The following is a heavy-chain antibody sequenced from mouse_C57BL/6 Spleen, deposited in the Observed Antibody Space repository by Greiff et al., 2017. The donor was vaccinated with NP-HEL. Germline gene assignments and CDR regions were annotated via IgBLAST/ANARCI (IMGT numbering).Heavy chain of an antibody. J-gene: IGHJ2*01. V-gene: IGHV14-1*01. CDR2: IDPEDGDT. CDR3: TTLFITTVVVRRYFDY. D-gene: IGHD1-1*01. CDR1: GFNIKDYY. Sequence: VQLKQSGAELVRPGASVKLSCTASGFNIKDYYMHWVKQRPEQGLEWIGRIDPEDGDTEYAPKFQGKATMTADTSSNTAYLQLSSLTSEDTAVYYCTTLFITTVVVRRYFDYWGQGTTLTVSS.